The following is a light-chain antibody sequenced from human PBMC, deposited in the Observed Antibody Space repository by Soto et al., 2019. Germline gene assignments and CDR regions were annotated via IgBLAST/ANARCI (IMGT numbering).Light chain of an antibody. Sequence: VVLTQSPATLSFSPCEIATLSCRASQSVSSNLAWYQQKPGQAPRLLIYDASTRATGIPDRFSGSGSGTDFTLTISRLEPEDFAVYYCQQYGSSPRTFGQGTKVDIK. V-gene: IGKV3-20*01. J-gene: IGKJ1*01. CDR2: DAS. CDR3: QQYGSSPRT. CDR1: QSVSSN.